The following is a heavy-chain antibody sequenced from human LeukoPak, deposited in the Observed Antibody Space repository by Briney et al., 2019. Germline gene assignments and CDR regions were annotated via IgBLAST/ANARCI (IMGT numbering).Heavy chain of an antibody. CDR2: ISYDGSNK. CDR1: GFTFSSYA. V-gene: IGHV3-30-3*01. Sequence: GGSLRLSCAASGFTFSSYAMHWVRQAPGKGLEWVAVISYDGSNKYYADSVKGRFTISRDNSKNTLYLQMNSLRAEDTAVYYCASATIGDGMDVWGKGTTVTVSS. D-gene: IGHD4/OR15-4a*01. J-gene: IGHJ6*04. CDR3: ASATIGDGMDV.